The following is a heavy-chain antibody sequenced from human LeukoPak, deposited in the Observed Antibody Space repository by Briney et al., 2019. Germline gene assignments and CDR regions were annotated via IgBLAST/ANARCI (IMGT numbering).Heavy chain of an antibody. CDR3: ARLFPYYDSSGYYTDAFDI. J-gene: IGHJ3*02. D-gene: IGHD3-22*01. Sequence: GGSLRLSCAASGFTFSSYWMSWVRQAPGKGLEWVANIKQDGSEKYYVDSVKGRFTISRDNAKNSLYLQMNSLRAEDTAVYYCARLFPYYDSSGYYTDAFDIWGQGTMVTVSS. CDR1: GFTFSSYW. CDR2: IKQDGSEK. V-gene: IGHV3-7*01.